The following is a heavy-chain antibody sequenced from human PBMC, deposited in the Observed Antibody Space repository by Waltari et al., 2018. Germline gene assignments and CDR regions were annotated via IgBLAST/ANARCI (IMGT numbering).Heavy chain of an antibody. Sequence: QLQLQESGPGLVTPSETLSLTCTVSGGSISSSSYYWGWIRQPPGKGLEWIGSIYYSGSTYYNPSLKSRVTISVDTSKNQFSLKLSSVTAADTAVYYCASYDFWSGYCFDYWGQGTLVTVSS. D-gene: IGHD3-3*01. V-gene: IGHV4-39*01. CDR1: GGSISSSSYY. CDR3: ASYDFWSGYCFDY. J-gene: IGHJ4*02. CDR2: IYYSGST.